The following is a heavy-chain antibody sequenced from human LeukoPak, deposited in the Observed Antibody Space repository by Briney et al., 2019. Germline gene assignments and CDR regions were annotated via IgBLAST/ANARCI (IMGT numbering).Heavy chain of an antibody. J-gene: IGHJ4*02. CDR1: GYTFSDYY. Sequence: ASVKVSCKASGYTFSDYYIHWVRQVPGQGLEWMGWINPKNGATNDAQKFQGRVIMTTDTSTSTAYMELRSLRSDDTAVYYCARRLDYYDISGYHTLDYWGQGTLVTVSS. CDR3: ARRLDYYDISGYHTLDY. CDR2: INPKNGAT. V-gene: IGHV1-2*02. D-gene: IGHD3-22*01.